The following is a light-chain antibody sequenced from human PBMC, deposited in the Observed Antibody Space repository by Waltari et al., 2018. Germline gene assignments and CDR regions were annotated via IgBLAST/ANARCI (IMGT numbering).Light chain of an antibody. CDR3: AAWDDRLTDVL. CDR2: MNN. V-gene: IGLV1-47*01. Sequence: QSVLTQPPAVSGTPGQRVTISFSGSTANIGSNYVYWYLQVPGTAPKLLIYMNNQRPSGVPDRFSGSRSGTSASLAISGLRSEDEADYYCAAWDDRLTDVLFGGGTKLTVL. J-gene: IGLJ2*01. CDR1: TANIGSNY.